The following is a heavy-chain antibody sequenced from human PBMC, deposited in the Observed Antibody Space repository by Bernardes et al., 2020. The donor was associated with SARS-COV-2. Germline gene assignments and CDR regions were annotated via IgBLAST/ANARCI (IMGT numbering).Heavy chain of an antibody. CDR3: ARFRIVGATSYYGMDV. V-gene: IGHV1-18*01. CDR1: GYNFLTYG. D-gene: IGHD1-26*01. CDR2: INTPNDNT. Sequence: ASVKVSCQTSGYNFLTYGVSRVRQAPGQGLEWMGWINTPNDNTNSAPNFRARVTMTTDTSTTTAYMELRGLTSDDTAVYYCARFRIVGATSYYGMDVWGQGTTVTVSS. J-gene: IGHJ6*02.